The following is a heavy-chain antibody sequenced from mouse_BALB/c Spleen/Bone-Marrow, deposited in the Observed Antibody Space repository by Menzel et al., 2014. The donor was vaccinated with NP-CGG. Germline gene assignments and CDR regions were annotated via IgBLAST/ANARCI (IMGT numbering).Heavy chain of an antibody. CDR1: GFNIKDTY. CDR3: ARSRDYGSSYYAMDY. J-gene: IGHJ4*01. V-gene: IGHV14-3*02. CDR2: IDPANGNT. Sequence: VQLQQSGAELVKPGASVKLSCTASGFNIKDTYMHWVKQRPEQGLEWIGRIDPANGNTKYDPKFQGKATITAGTSSNTAYLQLSSLTSEDTAVYYCARSRDYGSSYYAMDYWGQGTSVTVSS. D-gene: IGHD1-1*01.